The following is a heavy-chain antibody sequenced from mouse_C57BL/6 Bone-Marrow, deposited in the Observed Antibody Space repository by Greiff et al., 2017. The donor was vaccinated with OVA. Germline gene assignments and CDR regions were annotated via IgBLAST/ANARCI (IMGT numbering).Heavy chain of an antibody. D-gene: IGHD2-3*01. Sequence: EVKLMESGPELVKPGASVKISCKASGYSFTDYNMNWVKQSNGKSLEWIGVINPNYGTTSYNQKFKGKATLTVDQSSSTAYMQLNSLTSEDSAVYYCAKDDERRGEYYYAMDYWGQGTSVTVSS. CDR2: INPNYGTT. V-gene: IGHV1-39*01. CDR1: GYSFTDYN. J-gene: IGHJ4*01. CDR3: AKDDERRGEYYYAMDY.